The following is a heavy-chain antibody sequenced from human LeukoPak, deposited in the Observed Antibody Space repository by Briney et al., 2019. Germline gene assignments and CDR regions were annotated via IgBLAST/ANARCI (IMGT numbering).Heavy chain of an antibody. D-gene: IGHD6-6*01. V-gene: IGHV3-23*01. CDR1: GITLSNYG. Sequence: GGSLRLSCAVSGITLSNYGMSWVRQAPGKGLEWVAGISDSGGSTNYADSVKGRFTISRDNPKNTLYLQMNSLRAEDTAVYYCTTDHEHLVRYYYYYMDVWGKGTTVTVSS. J-gene: IGHJ6*03. CDR3: TTDHEHLVRYYYYYMDV. CDR2: ISDSGGST.